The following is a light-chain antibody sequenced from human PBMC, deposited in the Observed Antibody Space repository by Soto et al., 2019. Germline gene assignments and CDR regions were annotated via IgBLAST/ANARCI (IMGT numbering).Light chain of an antibody. Sequence: DIQMTQSPSTLSASVGDRVTITCRASQSISSWLAWYQQKPGKAPKFLIYGASNLESGVPSRFGGSGSGTEFTLTISSLQPDDFASYYCQQYSSYSTFGGGTKVEIK. CDR2: GAS. CDR3: QQYSSYST. V-gene: IGKV1-5*01. CDR1: QSISSW. J-gene: IGKJ4*01.